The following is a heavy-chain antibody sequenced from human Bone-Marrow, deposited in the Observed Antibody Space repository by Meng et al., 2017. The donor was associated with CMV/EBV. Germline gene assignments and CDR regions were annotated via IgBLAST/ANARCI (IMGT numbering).Heavy chain of an antibody. CDR3: ARDGTTGWPADS. Sequence: LTLSVSGGSITTYPWSWIRQPAGKGLEWIGRFSPNGHTNYNPFLKSRVALSVDTSKNQLSLKLSSVTAADTAVYYCARDGTTGWPADSWGQGTLVTVSS. D-gene: IGHD1-14*01. CDR1: GGSITTYP. CDR2: FSPNGHT. V-gene: IGHV4-4*07. J-gene: IGHJ5*01.